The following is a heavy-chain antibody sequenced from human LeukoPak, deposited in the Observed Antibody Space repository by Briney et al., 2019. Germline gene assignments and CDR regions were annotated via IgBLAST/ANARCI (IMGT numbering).Heavy chain of an antibody. V-gene: IGHV3-23*01. CDR2: ISPSGGIT. CDR1: GFTFSSHG. J-gene: IGHJ3*01. Sequence: GGSLRLSCAASGFTFSSHGMNWVRQAPGKGLEWVSGISPSGGITYYTDSVKGRFTISRDNSKNTVSLQMNSLRAEDTAVYYCAKEMLSSYDRMTGYYHQNAFDVWGQGTMVTVSP. D-gene: IGHD3-9*01. CDR3: AKEMLSSYDRMTGYYHQNAFDV.